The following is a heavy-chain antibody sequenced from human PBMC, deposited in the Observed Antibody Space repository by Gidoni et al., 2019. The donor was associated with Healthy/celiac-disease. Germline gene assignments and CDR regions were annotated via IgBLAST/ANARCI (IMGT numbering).Heavy chain of an antibody. CDR2: ISGSGGST. J-gene: IGHJ4*02. CDR3: ANSRTPVAAADINFDY. D-gene: IGHD6-13*01. Sequence: WVSAISGSGGSTYYADSVKGRFTISRDNSKNTLYLQMNSLRAEDTAVYYCANSRTPVAAADINFDYWGQGTLVTVSS. V-gene: IGHV3-23*01.